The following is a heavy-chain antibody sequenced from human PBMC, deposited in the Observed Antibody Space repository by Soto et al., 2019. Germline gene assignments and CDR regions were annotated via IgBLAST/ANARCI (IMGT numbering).Heavy chain of an antibody. V-gene: IGHV2-5*02. Sequence: QITLKESGPTLVRPTQTLTLTCTFSGFSLSTTGVGVGWIRQPPGKALEWLALIYWDDDKRYSPSLKSRLTITNDTSKNEVILTVANVDVVDTATHYRAQRLRNDGVGREQANYFGPWGQGTLV. J-gene: IGHJ5*02. CDR1: GFSLSTTGVG. CDR3: AQRLRNDGVGREQANYFGP. CDR2: IYWDDDK. D-gene: IGHD2-8*01.